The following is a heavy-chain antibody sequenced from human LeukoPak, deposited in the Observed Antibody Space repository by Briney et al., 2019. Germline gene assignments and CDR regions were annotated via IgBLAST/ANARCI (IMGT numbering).Heavy chain of an antibody. CDR3: ASLPRGYSGYDSTPFDY. CDR1: GFTFSSYA. CDR2: ISYDGSNK. D-gene: IGHD5-12*01. V-gene: IGHV3-30*04. J-gene: IGHJ4*02. Sequence: GRSLRLSCAASGFTFSSYAMHWVRQAPGKGLEWVAVISYDGSNKYYADSVKGRFTISRDNSKNTLYLQMNSLRAEDTAVYYCASLPRGYSGYDSTPFDYWGQGTLVTVSS.